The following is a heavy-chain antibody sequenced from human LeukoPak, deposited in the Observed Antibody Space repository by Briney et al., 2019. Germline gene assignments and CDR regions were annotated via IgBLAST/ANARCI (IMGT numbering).Heavy chain of an antibody. V-gene: IGHV3-30-3*01. J-gene: IGHJ4*02. D-gene: IGHD4-17*01. Sequence: GGSLRLSCAASGFTFSSYSMHWVRQAPGKGLEWVAVISYDGSNKHYADSVKGRFTISRDDSENTLYLQMSSLRAEDTAVYYCARDQYGGYALDYWGQGTLVTVSS. CDR3: ARDQYGGYALDY. CDR1: GFTFSSYS. CDR2: ISYDGSNK.